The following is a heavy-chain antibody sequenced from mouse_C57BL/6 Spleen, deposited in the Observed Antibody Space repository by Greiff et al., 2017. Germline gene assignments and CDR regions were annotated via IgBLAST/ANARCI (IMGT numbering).Heavy chain of an antibody. D-gene: IGHD2-5*01. CDR1: GYTFTDYY. CDR2: INPNNGGT. V-gene: IGHV1-26*01. Sequence: VQLQQSGPELVKPGASVKISCKASGYTFTDYYMNWVKQSHGKSLEWIGDINPNNGGTSYNQKFKGKATLTVDKSSSTADMELRSLTSEDSAVYYCARRNYSNWDFDYWGQGTTLTVSS. CDR3: ARRNYSNWDFDY. J-gene: IGHJ2*01.